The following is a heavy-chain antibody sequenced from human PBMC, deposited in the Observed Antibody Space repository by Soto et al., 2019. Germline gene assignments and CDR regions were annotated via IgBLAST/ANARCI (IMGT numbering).Heavy chain of an antibody. V-gene: IGHV3-23*01. CDR1: GFTFSSYA. Sequence: EVQLLESGGGLVQPGGSLRLSCAASGFTFSSYAMSWVRQAPGKGLEWVSAISGSGGSTYYADSVKGRFTISRDNSKNPLYLQMNRLRAEDTALYYCAKLFGDHVNALKYWGQGTLVTVSS. CDR3: AKLFGDHVNALKY. J-gene: IGHJ4*02. CDR2: ISGSGGST. D-gene: IGHD4-17*01.